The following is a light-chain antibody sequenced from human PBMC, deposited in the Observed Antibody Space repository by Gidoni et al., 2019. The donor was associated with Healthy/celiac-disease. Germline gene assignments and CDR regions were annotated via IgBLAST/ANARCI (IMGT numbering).Light chain of an antibody. V-gene: IGKV3-20*01. CDR2: GAS. CDR1: QSVSSSY. J-gene: IGKJ5*01. CDR3: QQYGSSPPT. Sequence: EIVLTQSTGTLSLSPGERATLSCRASQSVSSSYLAWYQQKPGQAPRLLIYGASSRATGIPDRFSGSVSGTDFTLTISRLEPEDFAVYDCQQYGSSPPTFGQXTRLEIK.